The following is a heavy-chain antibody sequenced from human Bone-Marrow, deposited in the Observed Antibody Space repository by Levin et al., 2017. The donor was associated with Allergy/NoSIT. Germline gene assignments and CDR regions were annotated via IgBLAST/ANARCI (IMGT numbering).Heavy chain of an antibody. J-gene: IGHJ6*02. CDR3: ARQPYDSSDYSVYPWMDV. Sequence: KASETLSLTCTVSGGSISSRTYYWGWIRQSPGKGLEWIGNIYYRGSTYYNPSLKSRVTISVDTSKNQFSLELSSVTSAESAVYYCARQPYDSSDYSVYPWMDVWGQGTTVTVSS. V-gene: IGHV4-39*01. CDR2: IYYRGST. CDR1: GGSISSRTYY. D-gene: IGHD3-22*01.